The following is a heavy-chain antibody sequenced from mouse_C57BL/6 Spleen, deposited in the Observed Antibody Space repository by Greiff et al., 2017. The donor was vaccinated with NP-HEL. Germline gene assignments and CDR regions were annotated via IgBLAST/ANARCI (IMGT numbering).Heavy chain of an antibody. CDR1: GFTFSSYA. Sequence: EVKVVESGGGLVKPGGSLKLSCAASGFTFSSYAMSWVRQTPEKRLEWVATISDGGSYTYYPDNVKGRFTISRDNAKNNLYLQMSHLKSEDTAMYYCARGLGRGAMDYWGQGTSVTVSS. CDR3: ARGLGRGAMDY. D-gene: IGHD4-1*01. V-gene: IGHV5-4*03. J-gene: IGHJ4*01. CDR2: ISDGGSYT.